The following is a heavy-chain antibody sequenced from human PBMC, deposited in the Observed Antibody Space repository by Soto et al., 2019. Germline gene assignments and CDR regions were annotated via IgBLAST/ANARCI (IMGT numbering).Heavy chain of an antibody. CDR2: IYYSGGT. D-gene: IGHD5-12*01. CDR1: GGSVSSGSYY. CDR3: ARDGDGYNY. V-gene: IGHV4-61*01. Sequence: QVQLQESGPGLVKPSETLSLTCTVSGGSVSSGSYYWSWIRQPPGKGLEWIGFIYYSGGTNYNPSLKSRVTISADTSKNQFSLKLSSVTAADTAVYYCARDGDGYNYWGQGTLVTVSS. J-gene: IGHJ4*02.